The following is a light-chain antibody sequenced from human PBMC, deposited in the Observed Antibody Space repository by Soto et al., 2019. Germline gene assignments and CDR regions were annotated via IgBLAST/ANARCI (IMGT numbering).Light chain of an antibody. CDR1: QTIATY. V-gene: IGKV1-39*01. CDR2: TSS. CDR3: QQSYSSLVT. J-gene: IGKJ4*01. Sequence: IEMTQSPASLSASVGDRVTITCPASQTIATYLNWFQHKSGRAPKLLIYTSSSVNSGVSSRFRGSGSGTDFTLTINDVQPEDSATYYCQQSYSSLVTFGAGTKVDIK.